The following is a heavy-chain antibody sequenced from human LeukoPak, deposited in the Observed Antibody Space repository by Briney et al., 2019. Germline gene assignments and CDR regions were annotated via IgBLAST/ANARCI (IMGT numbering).Heavy chain of an antibody. Sequence: GGSLRLSCAASGFTFSSYGMHWVRQAPGKGLEWVAFIRYDGSNKYYADSVKGRFTISRDNSKNTLYLQMNSLRAEDTAVYYCAKDIFLRRYYFDYWGQGTLVTVSS. CDR2: IRYDGSNK. CDR1: GFTFSSYG. CDR3: AKDIFLRRYYFDY. V-gene: IGHV3-30*02. J-gene: IGHJ4*02.